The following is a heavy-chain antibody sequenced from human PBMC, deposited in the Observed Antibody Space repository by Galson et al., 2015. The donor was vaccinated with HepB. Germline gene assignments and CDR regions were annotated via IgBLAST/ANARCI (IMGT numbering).Heavy chain of an antibody. CDR3: ARLPRFLKWLNGDWFDP. J-gene: IGHJ5*02. CDR2: ISNTASTI. CDR1: GFTFSSYS. D-gene: IGHD3-3*01. V-gene: IGHV3-48*03. Sequence: SLRLSCAASGFTFSSYSMSWVRQAPGKGLEWVSYISNTASTIYYADSVKGRFTMSRDNTNSSVDLQMNNLRAEDTAVYYCARLPRFLKWLNGDWFDPWGQGTLVTVSS.